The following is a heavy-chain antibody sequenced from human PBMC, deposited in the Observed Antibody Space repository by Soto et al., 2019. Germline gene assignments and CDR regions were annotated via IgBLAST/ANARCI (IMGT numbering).Heavy chain of an antibody. Sequence: SVKVSCKAPGGTFSSYTISWVRQAPGQGLEWMGRITPILGIANYAQKFQGRVTITADKSTSTAYMELSSLRSEDTAVYYCARVGYSSTERDYWGQGTLVTVSS. V-gene: IGHV1-69*02. CDR1: GGTFSSYT. CDR3: ARVGYSSTERDY. D-gene: IGHD6-13*01. CDR2: ITPILGIA. J-gene: IGHJ4*02.